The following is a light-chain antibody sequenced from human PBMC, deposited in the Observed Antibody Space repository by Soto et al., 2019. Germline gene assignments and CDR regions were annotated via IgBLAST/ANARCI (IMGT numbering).Light chain of an antibody. J-gene: IGLJ2*01. CDR2: RAD. Sequence: QSVLTQSPLASGTPGQRVTISCSGSSANIGSNYVYWYQQFPGTAPRLLIYRADQRPSGVPDRFSGSKSGTSASLAISGLRSEDEAAYYCAAWDDTVNGLVFGGGTQLTVL. V-gene: IGLV1-47*01. CDR1: SANIGSNY. CDR3: AAWDDTVNGLV.